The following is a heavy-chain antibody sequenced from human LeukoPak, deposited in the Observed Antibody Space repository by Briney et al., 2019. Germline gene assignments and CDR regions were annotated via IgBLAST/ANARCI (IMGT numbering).Heavy chain of an antibody. V-gene: IGHV1-2*04. CDR1: GYTFTSYG. D-gene: IGHD1-26*01. CDR2: INPNSGGT. J-gene: IGHJ4*02. Sequence: ASVKVSCKASGYTFTSYGISWVRQAPGQGLEWMGWINPNSGGTNYAQKFQGWVTMTRDTSISTAYMELSRLRSDDTAVYYCARGGGSYFFCDYWGQGTLVTVSS. CDR3: ARGGGSYFFCDY.